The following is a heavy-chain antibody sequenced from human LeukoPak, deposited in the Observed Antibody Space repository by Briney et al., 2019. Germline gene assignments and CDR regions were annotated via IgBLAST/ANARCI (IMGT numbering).Heavy chain of an antibody. CDR3: ARDATRWYCSSTSCNLSWFDP. CDR2: INPNSGGT. CDR1: GYTFTSYD. J-gene: IGHJ5*02. D-gene: IGHD2-2*01. V-gene: IGHV1-2*02. Sequence: ASVKVSCKASGYTFTSYDINWVRQAPGQGLEWMGWINPNSGGTNYAQKFQGRVTMTRDTSISTAYMELSRLRSDDTAVYYCARDATRWYCSSTSCNLSWFDPWGQGTLVTVSS.